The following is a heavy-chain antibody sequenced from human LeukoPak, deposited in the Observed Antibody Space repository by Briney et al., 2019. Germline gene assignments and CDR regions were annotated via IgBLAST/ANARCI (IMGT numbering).Heavy chain of an antibody. J-gene: IGHJ5*02. V-gene: IGHV3-13*01. CDR1: GFTFSSYD. CDR2: IGTAGDT. D-gene: IGHD6-19*01. CDR3: VRGIAVAGTSNWFDP. Sequence: GGSLRLSCAASGFTFSSYDMHWVRQTTGKGLEWVSAIGTAGDTCYPGSVKGRFTISRENAKNSLYLQMNSLRAGDTAVYYCVRGIAVAGTSNWFDPWGQGTLVTVSS.